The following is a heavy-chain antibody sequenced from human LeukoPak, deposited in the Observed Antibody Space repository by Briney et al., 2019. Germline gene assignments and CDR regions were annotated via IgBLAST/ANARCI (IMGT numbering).Heavy chain of an antibody. CDR1: GFTLNSYS. Sequence: GGSLRLSCAASGFTLNSYSMTWVRQAPGKGLEWVSTISSSGGYIYYADSVKGRFTISRDTAKNSPYLQMNSLRVEDTAVYSCARLRDTVTSASDYWGQGTLVTVSS. J-gene: IGHJ4*02. V-gene: IGHV3-21*01. D-gene: IGHD4-17*01. CDR2: ISSSGGYI. CDR3: ARLRDTVTSASDY.